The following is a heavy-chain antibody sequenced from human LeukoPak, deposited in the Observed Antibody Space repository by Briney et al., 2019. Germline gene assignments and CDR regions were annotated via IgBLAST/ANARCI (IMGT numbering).Heavy chain of an antibody. J-gene: IGHJ4*02. Sequence: GGSLRLSCAASGFTFSSYAMSWVRQAPGKGLEWVSAMSGSGGSTYYADSVKGRFTISRDNSQNTLYLQMNSLRAEDTAVYYCAKFLPPHIVVANYYFDYWGQGTLVTVSS. V-gene: IGHV3-23*01. CDR1: GFTFSSYA. CDR3: AKFLPPHIVVANYYFDY. CDR2: MSGSGGST. D-gene: IGHD2-21*01.